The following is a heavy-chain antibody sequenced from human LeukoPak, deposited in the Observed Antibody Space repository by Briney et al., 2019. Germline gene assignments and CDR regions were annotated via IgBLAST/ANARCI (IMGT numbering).Heavy chain of an antibody. CDR1: GGSFSGYY. CDR3: ARALLRYFDWPAPNAFDI. Sequence: SETLSLTCAVYGGSFSGYYWSWIRQPPGRGLEWIGEINHSGSTNYNPSLKSRVTISVDTSKNQFSLKLSSVTAADTAVYYCARALLRYFDWPAPNAFDIWGQGTMVTVSS. D-gene: IGHD3-9*01. J-gene: IGHJ3*02. CDR2: INHSGST. V-gene: IGHV4-34*01.